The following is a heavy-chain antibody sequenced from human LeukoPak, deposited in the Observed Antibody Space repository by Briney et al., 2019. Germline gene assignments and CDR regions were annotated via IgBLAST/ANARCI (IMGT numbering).Heavy chain of an antibody. CDR1: GGSISSSNW. CDR3: ARAPGAAID. Sequence: SETLSLTCAVSGGSISSSNWWSWFRQPPGKGLEWIGEINHSGSTNYNPSLKSRVSISENTSKNQFSLKLSSVTAADTAVYYCARAPGAAIDWGQGTLVTVSS. D-gene: IGHD2-2*01. J-gene: IGHJ4*02. CDR2: INHSGST. V-gene: IGHV4-4*02.